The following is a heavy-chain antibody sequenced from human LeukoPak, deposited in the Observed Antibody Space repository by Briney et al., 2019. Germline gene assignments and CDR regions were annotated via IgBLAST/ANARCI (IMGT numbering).Heavy chain of an antibody. CDR1: GYTFTSYA. Sequence: ASVKVSCKASGYTFTSYAMNWVRQAPGQGLEWMGWINTNTGNPTYAQGFTGRFVFSLDTSVSTAYLQISSLKAEDTAVYYCARALGEVGLWFGELIDYWGQGTLVTVSS. CDR2: INTNTGNP. J-gene: IGHJ4*02. D-gene: IGHD3-10*01. CDR3: ARALGEVGLWFGELIDY. V-gene: IGHV7-4-1*02.